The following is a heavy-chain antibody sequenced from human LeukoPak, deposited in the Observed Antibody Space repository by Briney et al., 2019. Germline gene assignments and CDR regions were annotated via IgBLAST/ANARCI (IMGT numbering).Heavy chain of an antibody. V-gene: IGHV4-34*01. Sequence: SETLSLTCGVYGGSFSGYYWSWIRQPPGKGLEWIGEINHSGSTNYNPSLKSRVTISVDTSKNQFSLKLSSVTAADTAVYYCATLAAAGSYYYYYGMDVWGQGTTVTVSS. CDR1: GGSFSGYY. CDR2: INHSGST. D-gene: IGHD6-13*01. CDR3: ATLAAAGSYYYYYGMDV. J-gene: IGHJ6*02.